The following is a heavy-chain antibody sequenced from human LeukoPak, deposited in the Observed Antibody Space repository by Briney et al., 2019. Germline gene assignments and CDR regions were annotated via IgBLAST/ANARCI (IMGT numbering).Heavy chain of an antibody. Sequence: RPGGSLRLSCAASGFTFDDYGMSWVRQAPGKGLEWVSGINWNGGSTGYADSVKGRFTISRDNAKNFLYLQMNSLRAEDTALYYCARRGATTYYYDSSGYYYFDCWGQGNLVTVSS. V-gene: IGHV3-20*04. D-gene: IGHD3-22*01. J-gene: IGHJ4*02. CDR2: INWNGGST. CDR3: ARRGATTYYYDSSGYYYFDC. CDR1: GFTFDDYG.